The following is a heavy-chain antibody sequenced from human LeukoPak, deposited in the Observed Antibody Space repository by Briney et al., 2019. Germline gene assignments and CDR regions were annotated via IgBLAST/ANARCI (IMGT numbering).Heavy chain of an antibody. Sequence: GGSLRLSCAASGFTFSNYAMSWVRQAPGKGLEWVANIKQDGSEKYYVDSVKGRFTISRDNAKNSLYLQMNSLRAEDTAVYYCARVPGQYYYDSSGSFDYWGQGTLVTVSS. D-gene: IGHD3-22*01. CDR3: ARVPGQYYYDSSGSFDY. V-gene: IGHV3-7*01. J-gene: IGHJ4*02. CDR1: GFTFSNYA. CDR2: IKQDGSEK.